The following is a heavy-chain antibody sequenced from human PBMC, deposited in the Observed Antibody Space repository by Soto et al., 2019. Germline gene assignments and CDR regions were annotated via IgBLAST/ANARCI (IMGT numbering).Heavy chain of an antibody. V-gene: IGHV3-23*01. D-gene: IGHD4-17*01. CDR3: ARDDREDYGDWGGLYFDY. Sequence: GGSLRLSCAASGFTFSSYAMSWVRQAPGKGLEWVSAISGSSGSTYYADSVKGRFTISRDNSKNTLYLQMKSLRAEDTDVYYNARDDREDYGDWGGLYFDYWGQGTLVTVSS. CDR1: GFTFSSYA. J-gene: IGHJ4*02. CDR2: ISGSSGST.